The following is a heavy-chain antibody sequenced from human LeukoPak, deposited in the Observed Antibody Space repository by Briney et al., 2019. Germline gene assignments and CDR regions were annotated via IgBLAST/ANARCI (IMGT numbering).Heavy chain of an antibody. CDR2: IYTSGST. Sequence: SETLSLTCTVSGGSISSGSYYWSWIRQPAGKGLEWIGRIYTSGSTNYNPSLKSRVTISVDTSKNQFSLKLSSVTAADTAVYYCARGRWKYSSGGTVWGQGTLVTVSS. CDR3: ARGRWKYSSGGTV. D-gene: IGHD6-19*01. V-gene: IGHV4-61*02. J-gene: IGHJ4*02. CDR1: GGSISSGSYY.